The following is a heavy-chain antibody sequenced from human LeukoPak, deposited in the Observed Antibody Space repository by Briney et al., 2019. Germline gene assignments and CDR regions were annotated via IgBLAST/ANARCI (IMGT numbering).Heavy chain of an antibody. CDR2: ISYDGSNK. CDR1: GFTFNRYA. CDR3: ARDRNLDS. J-gene: IGHJ4*02. V-gene: IGHV3-30-3*01. Sequence: GGSLRLPCVASGFTFNRYAIQWLRQAPGKGLEWVAFISYDGSNKYFADSVKGRFTISRDNSKNTVYLQMDSLRADDTAVYYCARDRNLDSWGQGTLVTVSS.